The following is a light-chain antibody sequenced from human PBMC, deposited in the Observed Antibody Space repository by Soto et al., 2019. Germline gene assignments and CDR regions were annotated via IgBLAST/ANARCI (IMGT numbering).Light chain of an antibody. V-gene: IGLV1-40*01. CDR1: TSNIGANYD. CDR3: QSYDRSLNAVV. Sequence: QSVLTQPPSVSGAPGQRVTISCTGSTSNIGANYDVHWYQQLPGTAPKFLIYGNSHRPSGVPDRFSGSKSGTSASLAITGLQAEDEADYYCQSYDRSLNAVVFGGGTKLTVL. CDR2: GNS. J-gene: IGLJ2*01.